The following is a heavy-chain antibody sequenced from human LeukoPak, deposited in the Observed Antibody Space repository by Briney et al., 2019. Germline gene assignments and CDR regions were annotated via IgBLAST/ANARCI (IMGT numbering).Heavy chain of an antibody. CDR1: GFTFSSFG. J-gene: IGHJ3*02. CDR2: ISSTSSYI. D-gene: IGHD3-10*01. V-gene: IGHV3-21*01. Sequence: GGSLRLSCVASGFTFSSFGMSWVRQAPGKGLGWVSSISSTSSYIYYADSVKGRFIISRDNAKNSLYLQMNSLRAEDTAVYYCAREGVRGAFDIWGQGAMVTVSS. CDR3: AREGVRGAFDI.